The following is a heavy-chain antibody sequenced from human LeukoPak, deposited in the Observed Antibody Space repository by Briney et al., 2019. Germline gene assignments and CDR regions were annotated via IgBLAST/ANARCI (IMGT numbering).Heavy chain of an antibody. CDR1: GGPFSGYY. D-gene: IGHD3-10*01. Sequence: PSETLSLTCAVYGGPFSGYYWSWIRQPPGKGLEWIGEINHSGSTNYNPSLKSRVTISVDTSKNQFSLKLSSVTAADTAVYYCARAGYYGSGSYYHYWGQGTLVTVSS. V-gene: IGHV4-34*01. CDR2: INHSGST. J-gene: IGHJ4*02. CDR3: ARAGYYGSGSYYHY.